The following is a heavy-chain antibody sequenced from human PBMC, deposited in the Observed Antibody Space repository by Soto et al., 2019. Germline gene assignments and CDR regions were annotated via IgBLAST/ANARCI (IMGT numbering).Heavy chain of an antibody. CDR1: GFTFSSYA. V-gene: IGHV3-23*01. CDR2: ISGSGGST. D-gene: IGHD1-7*01. J-gene: IGHJ5*02. Sequence: GVLRLSCAASGFTFSSYAMSWVRQAPVKVLEWVSAISGSGGSTYYADSVKGRFTISRDNSKNTLYLQMNSLRAEDTAVYYCAKDRYNWNYRPVDNWFDPWGQGTLVTVS. CDR3: AKDRYNWNYRPVDNWFDP.